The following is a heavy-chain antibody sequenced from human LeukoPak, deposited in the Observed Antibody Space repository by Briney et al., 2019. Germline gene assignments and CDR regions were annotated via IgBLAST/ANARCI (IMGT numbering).Heavy chain of an antibody. D-gene: IGHD1-26*01. Sequence: GGSLRLSCAASGFTFNSNYMSWVRQAPGKGLECVSVIYSDATTYYSDSVKGRFTISRDNSKNKVYLQMNSLRADDTAVYFCARAPEMGTTTGVAYWGQGTLVSVSS. V-gene: IGHV3-53*01. CDR2: IYSDATT. CDR1: GFTFNSNY. J-gene: IGHJ4*02. CDR3: ARAPEMGTTTGVAY.